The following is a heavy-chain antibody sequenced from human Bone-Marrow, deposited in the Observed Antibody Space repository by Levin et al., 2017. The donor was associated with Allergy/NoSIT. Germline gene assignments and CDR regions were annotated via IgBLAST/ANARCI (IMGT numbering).Heavy chain of an antibody. CDR3: ARAHGIPHSVDI. J-gene: IGHJ3*02. Sequence: GESLKISCAASGFTFSSYAMNWVRQAPGMGLEWVSTISRSGGRTYYVDSVKGRFTISRDNPKNSLYLQMNTLRVEDTAIYYCARAHGIPHSVDIWGQGTMVTVSS. V-gene: IGHV3-23*01. CDR1: GFTFSSYA. D-gene: IGHD1-26*01. CDR2: ISRSGGRT.